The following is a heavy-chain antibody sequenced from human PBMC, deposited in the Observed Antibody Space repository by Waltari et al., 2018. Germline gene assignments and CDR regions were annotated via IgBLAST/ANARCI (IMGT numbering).Heavy chain of an antibody. CDR1: GGSSSSDY. D-gene: IGHD3-16*01. CDR2: IYYSGST. J-gene: IGHJ5*02. CDR3: ARLINWFDP. V-gene: IGHV4-59*01. Sequence: QLQLQESGPGLVTPSETLSLTGTVSGGSSSSDYWSWIRQPPGKGLEWIGDIYYSGSTNYNPSLKSRVTISVDTSKNQFSLKLSSVTAADTAVYYCARLINWFDPWGQGTLVTVSS.